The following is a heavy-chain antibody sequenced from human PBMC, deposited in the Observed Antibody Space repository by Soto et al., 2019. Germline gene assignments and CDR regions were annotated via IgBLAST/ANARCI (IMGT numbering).Heavy chain of an antibody. J-gene: IGHJ4*02. CDR3: AREVQVHTRAFVY. V-gene: IGHV1-69*19. Sequence: QVQLVQSGAEMKKPGSSVKVSCQSPGGTFNTYAMNWVRQAPGQGPEWMGDISPMFGAANYAPKFQGRVTSTADESTGTSYMQLGSLTSEDTALYFCAREVQVHTRAFVYWSQGTLVTVSS. D-gene: IGHD3-10*01. CDR1: GGTFNTYA. CDR2: ISPMFGAA.